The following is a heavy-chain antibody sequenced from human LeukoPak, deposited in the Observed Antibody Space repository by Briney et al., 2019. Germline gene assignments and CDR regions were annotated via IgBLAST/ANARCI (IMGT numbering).Heavy chain of an antibody. J-gene: IGHJ4*02. CDR1: GGSFSGYY. D-gene: IGHD2-8*01. CDR3: TRGLYAGDY. CDR2: INHGGST. Sequence: SETLSLTCAVHGGSFSGYYWSWIRQPPGKGLEWIGEINHGGSTNYNPSLKSRVTISVDTSKNQFSLKLTSVTAADTAVYYCTRGLYAGDYWGQGTLVTVSS. V-gene: IGHV4-34*01.